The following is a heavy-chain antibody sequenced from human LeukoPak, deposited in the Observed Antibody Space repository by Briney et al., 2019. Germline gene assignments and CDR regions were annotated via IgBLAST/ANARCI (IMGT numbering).Heavy chain of an antibody. V-gene: IGHV1-18*01. J-gene: IGHJ5*02. CDR3: ARAHGDYAWFDP. Sequence: SVKVSCKASGYTFTSYGISWVRQAPAPGLEWMGLTSAYNGNTNYAQKLHGRVTMTTDTSTSTAYMELRSLRSDDTVVYYCARAHGDYAWFDPWGQGTLVTVSS. D-gene: IGHD4-17*01. CDR2: TSAYNGNT. CDR1: GYTFTSYG.